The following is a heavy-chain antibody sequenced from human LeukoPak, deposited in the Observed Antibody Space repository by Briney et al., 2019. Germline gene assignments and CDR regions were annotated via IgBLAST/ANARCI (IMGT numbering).Heavy chain of an antibody. J-gene: IGHJ4*02. V-gene: IGHV3-33*06. CDR2: IWYDGSNK. CDR1: GFTFSSYG. D-gene: IGHD3-9*01. CDR3: AKARSRNFAPTPFDY. Sequence: VQPGRSLRLSCAASGFTFSSYGMHWVRQAPGKGLEWVAVIWYDGSNKYYADSVKGRFTISRDNSKNTLYLQMNSLRAEDTAVYYCAKARSRNFAPTPFDYWGQGTLVAVSS.